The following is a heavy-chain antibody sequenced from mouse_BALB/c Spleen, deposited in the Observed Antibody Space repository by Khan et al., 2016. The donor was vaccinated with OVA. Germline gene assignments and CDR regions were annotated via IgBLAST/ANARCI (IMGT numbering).Heavy chain of an antibody. Sequence: VQLKQSGPGLVQPSQSLSITCTVSGLSLTSYGVHWVRQSPGKGLEWLGVIWSGGSTDYNAAFISRLSISKDNSKSQVFFKMNSLQANDTAIYYCARIFIGTTDYAMDYWGQGTSVTVSS. J-gene: IGHJ4*01. V-gene: IGHV2-2*02. CDR2: IWSGGST. CDR1: GLSLTSYG. D-gene: IGHD2-14*01. CDR3: ARIFIGTTDYAMDY.